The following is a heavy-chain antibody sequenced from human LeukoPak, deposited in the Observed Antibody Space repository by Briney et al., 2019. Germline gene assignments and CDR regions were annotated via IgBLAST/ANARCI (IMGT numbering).Heavy chain of an antibody. CDR3: AREPRRLGATTGGWFDP. Sequence: QPGGSLRLSCAASGFTFSSYWMHWVRQAPGKGLVWVSRINSDGSSTSYADSVKGRFTISRDNAKNTLYLQMNSLRAEDTAVYYCAREPRRLGATTGGWFDPWGQGTLVTVSS. J-gene: IGHJ5*02. CDR2: INSDGSST. D-gene: IGHD1-26*01. V-gene: IGHV3-74*01. CDR1: GFTFSSYW.